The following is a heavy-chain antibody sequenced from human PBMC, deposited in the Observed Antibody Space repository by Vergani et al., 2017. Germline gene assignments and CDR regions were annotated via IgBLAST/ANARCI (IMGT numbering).Heavy chain of an antibody. J-gene: IGHJ3*02. D-gene: IGHD6-6*01. CDR3: ARHLQQLGRNDVFDI. CDR2: IYDSRNN. CDR1: GMSISTNNYY. Sequence: QLQLQESGPPLVKPSETLSLTCSLSGMSISTNNYYWGWSRQPPGRGVEWVGSIYDSRNNNYSPSLQSRVSISVDTSKNTFSLNLTSVTAADTAVYYCARHLQQLGRNDVFDIWGHGTLVTVSS. V-gene: IGHV4-39*01.